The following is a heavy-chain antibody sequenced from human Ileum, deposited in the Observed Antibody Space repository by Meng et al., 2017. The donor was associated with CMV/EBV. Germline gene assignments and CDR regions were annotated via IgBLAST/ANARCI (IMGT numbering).Heavy chain of an antibody. Sequence: HIPLKGSYPTPLKPTQPLTRTCSFSGFSPSTSGEGVGWIRQPPGKALEWLALIYRGDDKRYSPSLNSRLTIAKDTSKNEVVLTLTNMGPIDTGTYYCAHFVGGYYPSRPDYWGQGTLVTVSS. CDR3: AHFVGGYYPSRPDY. J-gene: IGHJ4*02. CDR1: GFSPSTSGEG. V-gene: IGHV2-5*02. CDR2: IYRGDDK. D-gene: IGHD1-26*01.